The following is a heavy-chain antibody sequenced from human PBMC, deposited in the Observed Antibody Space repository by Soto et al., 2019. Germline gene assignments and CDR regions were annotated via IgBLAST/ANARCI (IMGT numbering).Heavy chain of an antibody. CDR1: GYTFTSYG. CDR3: ARAVYSGYVRGAFDI. D-gene: IGHD5-12*01. Sequence: GASVEVSCKASGYTFTSYGISWVRQAPGQGLEWMGWISAYNGNTNYAQKLQGRVTMTTDTSTSTAYMELRSLRSDDTAVYYCARAVYSGYVRGAFDIWGQGTMVTVSS. V-gene: IGHV1-18*01. J-gene: IGHJ3*02. CDR2: ISAYNGNT.